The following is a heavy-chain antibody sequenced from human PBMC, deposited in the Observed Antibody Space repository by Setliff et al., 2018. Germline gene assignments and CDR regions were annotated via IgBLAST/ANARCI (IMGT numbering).Heavy chain of an antibody. V-gene: IGHV4-39*07. Sequence: SETLSLTCTVSGGSISSTTDYWGWIRQPPGKGLEWIGSIYHSGNTYYNPSLKSRVTISIDTSKNQFSLKLSSVTAADMAVYYCAREQWLDPPGYYYMDVWAKGTTVTVSS. CDR3: AREQWLDPPGYYYMDV. CDR2: IYHSGNT. D-gene: IGHD6-19*01. J-gene: IGHJ6*03. CDR1: GGSISSTTDY.